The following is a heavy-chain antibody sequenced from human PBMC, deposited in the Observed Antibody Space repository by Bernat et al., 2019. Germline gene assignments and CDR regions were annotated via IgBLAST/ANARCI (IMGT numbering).Heavy chain of an antibody. V-gene: IGHV3-30-3*01. D-gene: IGHD5-18*01. CDR1: GFTFSSYA. CDR3: ARTMSNVDKYMVTVSVGRSYGMDV. J-gene: IGHJ6*02. CDR2: ISYDGSNK. Sequence: QVQLVESGGGVVQPGRSLRLSCAASGFTFSSYAMHWVRQAPGKGLEWVAVISYDGSNKYYADSVKGRFTISRDNSKNTLYLQMNSLRAEDTAVYYCARTMSNVDKYMVTVSVGRSYGMDVWGQGTTVTVSS.